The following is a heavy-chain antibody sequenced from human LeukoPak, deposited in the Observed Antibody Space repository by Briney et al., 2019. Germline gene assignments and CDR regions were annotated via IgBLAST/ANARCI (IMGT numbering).Heavy chain of an antibody. J-gene: IGHJ4*02. D-gene: IGHD2-15*01. CDR2: IIHISGSA. Sequence: SVKVSCKASGGTFSTYAISWVRQAPGQGLEWMGGIIHISGSAKYTQKFQGRVTITTDESTNTAYMELRSLISEDTAVYYCATTMGYLDYCSGGTCYSILDWGQGTLVTVFS. CDR3: ATTMGYLDYCSGGTCYSILD. V-gene: IGHV1-69*05. CDR1: GGTFSTYA.